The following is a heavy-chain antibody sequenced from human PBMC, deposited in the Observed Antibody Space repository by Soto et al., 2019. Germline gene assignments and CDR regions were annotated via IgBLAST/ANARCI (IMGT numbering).Heavy chain of an antibody. CDR3: TKGSDYYYDY. V-gene: IGHV3-23*01. Sequence: GGSLRLSCAASGFTFSSYAMSWVRQTPGKGLEWVSTLSGSGGTTYYADSVKGQFTISRDNSKSTLYLQMNSLRAEDTAVYYCTKGSDYYYDYWGQGTLVTVSS. CDR1: GFTFSSYA. J-gene: IGHJ4*02. D-gene: IGHD3-10*01. CDR2: LSGSGGTT.